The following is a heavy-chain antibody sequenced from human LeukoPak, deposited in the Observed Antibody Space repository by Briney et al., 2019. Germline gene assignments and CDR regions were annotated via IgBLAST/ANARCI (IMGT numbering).Heavy chain of an antibody. CDR2: IYSGGST. CDR3: ARAESVWFGELSNGMDV. J-gene: IGHJ6*04. CDR1: GFTVSSNY. D-gene: IGHD3-10*01. Sequence: GGSLRLSCAASGFTVSSNYMSWVRQAPGKGLEWVSVIYSGGSTYYADSVKGRLTTSRDNSKNTLYLQMNSLRAEDTAVYYCARAESVWFGELSNGMDVWGKGTTVTVSS. V-gene: IGHV3-53*01.